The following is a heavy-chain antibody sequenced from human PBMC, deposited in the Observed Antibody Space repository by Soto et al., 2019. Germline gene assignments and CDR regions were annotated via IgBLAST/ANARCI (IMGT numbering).Heavy chain of an antibody. Sequence: SETLSLTCTVSADSITTYYWSWIRQPAGKGLEWIGRIDASGNTNYNPSLNSRVTMSIDTSKNQFSLKLTSVTAADTAIYYCARYSNNWFQTEGMDVWGQGTTVTVSS. J-gene: IGHJ6*02. CDR1: ADSITTYY. V-gene: IGHV4-4*07. CDR3: ARYSNNWFQTEGMDV. D-gene: IGHD6-13*01. CDR2: IDASGNT.